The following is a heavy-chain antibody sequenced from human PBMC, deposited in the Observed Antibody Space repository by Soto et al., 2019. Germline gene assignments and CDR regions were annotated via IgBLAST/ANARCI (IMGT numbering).Heavy chain of an antibody. V-gene: IGHV1-18*01. CDR2: ISAYNGNT. Sequence: QVQLVQSGAEVKKPGASVKVSCKASDYTFTSYGINWVRQAPGQGLEWMGWISAYNGNTNYAQKFQGRVTMTTDTSTSTVYMELRSLRSDDTAVYYCARAHDCGGDCSSPQFDYWGQGTLVTVSS. CDR1: DYTFTSYG. J-gene: IGHJ4*02. D-gene: IGHD2-21*02. CDR3: ARAHDCGGDCSSPQFDY.